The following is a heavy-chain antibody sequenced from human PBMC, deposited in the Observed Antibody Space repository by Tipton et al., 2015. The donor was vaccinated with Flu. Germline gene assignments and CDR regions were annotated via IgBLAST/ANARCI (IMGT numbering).Heavy chain of an antibody. CDR2: IFHTGGT. CDR3: ARARGQWELSDPFDI. V-gene: IGHV4-34*12. CDR1: GGSFSGYY. Sequence: TLSLTCVVYGGSFSGYYWGWIRQPPGGGLEWIGNIFHTGGTHYNPSLKSRLTLSVDTSKNQFSLKVISVTAADTALYYCARARGQWELSDPFDIWGQGTMVTVSS. J-gene: IGHJ3*02. D-gene: IGHD1-26*01.